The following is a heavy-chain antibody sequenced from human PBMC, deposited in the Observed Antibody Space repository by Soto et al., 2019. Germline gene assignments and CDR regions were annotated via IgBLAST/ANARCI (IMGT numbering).Heavy chain of an antibody. V-gene: IGHV1-8*01. CDR3: AREHSSSWRFDY. CDR2: MNPNSGNK. Sequence: QVQLVQSGAEVKKPGASVKVSCKASGYTFTSYDINWVRQATGQGLEWMGWMNPNSGNKGYAQKFQGRVTMTRNTSISTAYMELSSLRSEDTAVYCCAREHSSSWRFDYWGQGTLVPVSS. J-gene: IGHJ4*02. D-gene: IGHD6-13*01. CDR1: GYTFTSYD.